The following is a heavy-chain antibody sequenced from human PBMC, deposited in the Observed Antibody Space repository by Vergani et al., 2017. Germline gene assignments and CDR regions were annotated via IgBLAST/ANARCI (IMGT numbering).Heavy chain of an antibody. CDR1: GGSFSGYY. V-gene: IGHV4-34*01. D-gene: IGHD3-3*01. Sequence: QVQLQQWGAGLLKPSETLSLTCAVYGGSFSGYYWSWIRQPPGKGLERIGEINHSGSTNYNPSLKSRVTISVDTSKNQFSLKLSSVTAADTAVYYCARAPVLYDFWSGNWGWFDPWGQGTLVTVSS. CDR3: ARAPVLYDFWSGNWGWFDP. CDR2: INHSGST. J-gene: IGHJ5*02.